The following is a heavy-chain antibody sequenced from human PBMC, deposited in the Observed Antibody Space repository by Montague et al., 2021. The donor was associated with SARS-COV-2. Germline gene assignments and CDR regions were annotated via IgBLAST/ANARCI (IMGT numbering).Heavy chain of an antibody. CDR2: IYYSGST. CDR1: GGSISSGGYY. CDR3: ARETPGGLPDVWWFDP. J-gene: IGHJ5*02. V-gene: IGHV4-31*03. Sequence: TLSLTCTVSGGSISSGGYYWSWIRQHPGKGLEWIGYIYYSGSTYYNPSLKSRVTIAVDASKNQFSLKLSSVTAADTAVYYCARETPGGLPDVWWFDPWGQGTLVTVSS. D-gene: IGHD2-21*01.